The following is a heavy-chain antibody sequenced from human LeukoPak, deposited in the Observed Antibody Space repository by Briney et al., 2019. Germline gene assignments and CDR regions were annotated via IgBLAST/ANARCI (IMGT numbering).Heavy chain of an antibody. Sequence: GGSLRLSCAASGFTFSSYGMHWVRQAPGKGLEWVAVIWYGGSNKYYADSVKGRFTISRDNSKNTLYLQMNSLRAEDTAVYYCAKDRWFGEPTGAFDIWGQGTMVTVSS. V-gene: IGHV3-30*02. J-gene: IGHJ3*02. D-gene: IGHD3-10*01. CDR3: AKDRWFGEPTGAFDI. CDR2: IWYGGSNK. CDR1: GFTFSSYG.